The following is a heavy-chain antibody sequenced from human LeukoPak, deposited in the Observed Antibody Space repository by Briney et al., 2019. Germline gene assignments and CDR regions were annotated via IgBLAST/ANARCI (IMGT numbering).Heavy chain of an antibody. J-gene: IGHJ4*02. CDR2: INPNSGGT. CDR3: ARSSTIVVVIAILDY. Sequence: ASVKVSCKASGYTFTSYYMHWVRQAPGQGLEWMGWINPNSGGTNYAQKFQGRVTMTRDTSISTAYMELSRLRSDDTAVYYCARSSTIVVVIAILDYWGQGTLVTVSS. D-gene: IGHD2-21*01. CDR1: GYTFTSYY. V-gene: IGHV1-2*02.